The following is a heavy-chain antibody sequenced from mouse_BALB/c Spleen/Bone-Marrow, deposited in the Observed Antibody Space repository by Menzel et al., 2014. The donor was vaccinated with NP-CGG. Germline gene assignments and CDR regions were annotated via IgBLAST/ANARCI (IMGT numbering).Heavy chain of an antibody. CDR1: GYSFTTFW. J-gene: IGHJ4*01. Sequence: EVQRVESGTVLARPGASVKMSCKASGYSFTTFWMHWVKQRPGQGLEWIGAIYPGNNDTSYNQKFKGKAKLTAVTSASTAFTELSSLTNEDSAVYYCTRKLPAMDYWGQGTSLTVSS. CDR3: TRKLPAMDY. V-gene: IGHV1-5*01. CDR2: IYPGNNDT. D-gene: IGHD1-1*01.